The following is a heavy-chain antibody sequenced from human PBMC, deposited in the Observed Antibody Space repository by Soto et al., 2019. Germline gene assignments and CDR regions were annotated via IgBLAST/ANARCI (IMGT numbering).Heavy chain of an antibody. Sequence: QVQLVQSGAEVKKPGSSVKVSCKASGGTFSSYAISWVRQAPGQGLEWMGGINPIFGTANYAQKFQGRVTISADDSTSTADMELSSLRSEDTAVYYCARDRGSYSPFDYCGQGTLVTVSS. CDR3: ARDRGSYSPFDY. D-gene: IGHD1-26*01. CDR2: INPIFGTA. CDR1: GGTFSSYA. J-gene: IGHJ4*02. V-gene: IGHV1-69*12.